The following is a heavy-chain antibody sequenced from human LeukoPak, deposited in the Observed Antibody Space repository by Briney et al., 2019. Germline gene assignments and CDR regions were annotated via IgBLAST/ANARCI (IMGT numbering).Heavy chain of an antibody. V-gene: IGHV1-46*01. CDR1: VYTFPSYY. CDR2: INPSGGST. CDR3: ARGGLLWFGELLA. J-gene: IGHJ4*02. D-gene: IGHD3-10*01. Sequence: ASVTLSYKPSVYTFPSYYIHWVRQAPAQGLERMGIINPSGGSTSYAQKFQGRVTMTRDTSTSTVYMELSSLRSEDTAVYYCARGGLLWFGELLAWGQGTLVTVSS.